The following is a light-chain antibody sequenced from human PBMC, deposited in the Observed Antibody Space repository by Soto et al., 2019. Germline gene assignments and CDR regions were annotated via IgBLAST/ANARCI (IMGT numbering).Light chain of an antibody. V-gene: IGLV2-8*01. J-gene: IGLJ3*02. CDR1: SSYVGGYNY. Sequence: QSVLTQPPSASGSPGQSVTISCTGASSYVGGYNYVSWCQQHPGKAPKLMIYEVTKRPSGVPDRFSGSKSGNTASLTVSGLQAEDEADYYCSSYAGSNNLVFGGGTKLTVL. CDR3: SSYAGSNNLV. CDR2: EVT.